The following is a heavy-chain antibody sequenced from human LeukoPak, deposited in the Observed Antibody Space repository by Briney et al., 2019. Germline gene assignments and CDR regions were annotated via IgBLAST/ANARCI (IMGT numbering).Heavy chain of an antibody. Sequence: SETMSLTCAVYGGSFSGYYWSWIRQPPGKGLEWIGEINHSGSTNYNPSLKSRVTISVDTSKDQFSLKLSSVTAADTAVYYCARGRNRWSYYGSGSYSWFDPWGQGTLVTVSS. J-gene: IGHJ5*02. CDR1: GGSFSGYY. V-gene: IGHV4-34*01. CDR2: INHSGST. CDR3: ARGRNRWSYYGSGSYSWFDP. D-gene: IGHD3-10*01.